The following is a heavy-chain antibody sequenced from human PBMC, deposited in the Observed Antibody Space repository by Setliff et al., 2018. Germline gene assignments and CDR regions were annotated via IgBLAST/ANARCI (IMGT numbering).Heavy chain of an antibody. CDR1: GFSLSTSGVG. D-gene: IGHD3-3*01. CDR3: AHIRAIFGVVVNWFDP. Sequence: SGPTLVNPTQTLTLTCTFSGFSLSTSGVGVGWIRQPPGKALEWLALIYWDDDKRYSPSLKSRLTITKDTSKNQVVLTMTNMDPVETATYYCAHIRAIFGVVVNWFDPWGQGNLVTVSS. J-gene: IGHJ5*02. V-gene: IGHV2-5*02. CDR2: IYWDDDK.